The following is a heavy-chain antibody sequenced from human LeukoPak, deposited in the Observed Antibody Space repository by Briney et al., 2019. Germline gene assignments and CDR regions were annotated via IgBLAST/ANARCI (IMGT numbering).Heavy chain of an antibody. J-gene: IGHJ6*02. CDR1: GFTFSDYW. V-gene: IGHV3-7*03. CDR3: ARTIAQYTNSWLYYYYGMDV. CDR2: INPAGRDT. Sequence: GGSLRLSCEGSGFTFSDYWMGWVRQAPGKGLEWVANINPAGRDTYYVDSVKGRFTISRDNSKSALYLQMNSLRAEDTAVFYCARTIAQYTNSWLYYYYGMDVWGQGTTVTVSS. D-gene: IGHD6-13*01.